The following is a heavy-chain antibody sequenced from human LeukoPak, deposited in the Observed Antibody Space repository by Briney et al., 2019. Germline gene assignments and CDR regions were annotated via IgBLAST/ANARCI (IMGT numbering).Heavy chain of an antibody. Sequence: SETPSLTCTVSGGSIRSSYYYWGWIRQPPGKGLEWIGSIYDSGSTYYNPSLKSRVTISVDTSKNQFSLKLSSVTAADTAVYYCARDGTDYGMDVWGQGTTVTVSS. CDR1: GGSIRSSYYY. CDR2: IYDSGST. J-gene: IGHJ6*02. CDR3: ARDGTDYGMDV. D-gene: IGHD1-26*01. V-gene: IGHV4-39*07.